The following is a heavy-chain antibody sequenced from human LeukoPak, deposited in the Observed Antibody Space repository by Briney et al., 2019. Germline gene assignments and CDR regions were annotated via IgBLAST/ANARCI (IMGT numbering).Heavy chain of an antibody. J-gene: IGHJ4*02. V-gene: IGHV3-30*02. CDR3: AKEMYSSSFLFDY. Sequence: GGSLRLSCVGSGFIFNEYSLNWVRQAPGKGLEWVAFIRYDGSNKYYADSVKGRFTISRDNSKNTLYLQMNSLRAEDTAVYYCAKEMYSSSFLFDYWGQGTLVTVSS. CDR2: IRYDGSNK. D-gene: IGHD6-6*01. CDR1: GFIFNEYS.